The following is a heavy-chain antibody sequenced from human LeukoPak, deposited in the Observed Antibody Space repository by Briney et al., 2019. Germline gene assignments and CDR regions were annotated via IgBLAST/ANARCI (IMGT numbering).Heavy chain of an antibody. J-gene: IGHJ3*02. V-gene: IGHV3-43*02. CDR1: GFTFDDYA. D-gene: IGHD3-9*01. CDR2: ISGDGGST. Sequence: PGGSLRLSCAVSGFTFDDYAMHWVRQAPWKGLEWVSVISGDGGSTYYADSVKGRFTISRDNSKNSLYLQMDSLRTEDSALYYCASPLVIPDALDIWGQGTMVTVSS. CDR3: ASPLVIPDALDI.